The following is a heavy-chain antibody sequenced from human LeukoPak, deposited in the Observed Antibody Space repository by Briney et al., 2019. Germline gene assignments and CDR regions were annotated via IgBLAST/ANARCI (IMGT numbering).Heavy chain of an antibody. D-gene: IGHD1-26*01. V-gene: IGHV1-46*01. CDR3: ARAYKSYSGSYETFAFDI. CDR1: GYTFTSYY. J-gene: IGHJ3*02. CDR2: INPSGGST. Sequence: ASVKVSCKASGYTFTSYYMHWVRQAPGQGLEWMGIINPSGGSTSYAQKFQGRVTMTRDMSTSTVYMELSSLRSEDTAVYYCARAYKSYSGSYETFAFDIWGQGTMVTVSS.